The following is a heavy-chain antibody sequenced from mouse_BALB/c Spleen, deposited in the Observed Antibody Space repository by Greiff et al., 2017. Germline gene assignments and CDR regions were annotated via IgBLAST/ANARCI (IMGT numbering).Heavy chain of an antibody. Sequence: EVKLMESGPDLVKPSQSLSLTCTVTGYSITSGYSWHWIRQFPGNKLEWMGYIHYSGSTNYNPSLKCRISITRDTSKNQFFLQLNSVTTEDTATYDCARDPFTTVDYYAMDYWGEGTSVTVSS. CDR3: ARDPFTTVDYYAMDY. D-gene: IGHD1-1*01. CDR1: GYSITSGYS. V-gene: IGHV3-1*02. J-gene: IGHJ4*01. CDR2: IHYSGST.